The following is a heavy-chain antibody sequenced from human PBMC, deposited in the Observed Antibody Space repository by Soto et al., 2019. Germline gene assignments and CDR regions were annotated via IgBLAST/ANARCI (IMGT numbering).Heavy chain of an antibody. D-gene: IGHD3-22*01. Sequence: QVELVEWGGGVVQPGRSLIISCAASGFTFTTYGMHWVRQAPGKGLEWVAHIWYDGSNKYYADSVKGRFTISRDNSKGTVFLQMNSLRAEDTAVYYCARDGSMILTEWGQGTLVTVSS. CDR1: GFTFTTYG. CDR3: ARDGSMILTE. V-gene: IGHV3-33*01. CDR2: IWYDGSNK. J-gene: IGHJ4*02.